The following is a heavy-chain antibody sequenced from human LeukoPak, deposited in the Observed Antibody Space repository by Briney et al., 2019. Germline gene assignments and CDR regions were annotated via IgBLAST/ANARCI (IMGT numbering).Heavy chain of an antibody. CDR3: ARAAPPYSSSWYPPFFDY. CDR2: MDYCGST. Sequence: SETLSLTRTLSGGSISTLYWSWIRQPPGHGREWIGYMDYCGSTNSTPSLQSRVTMSVDTSKHQFSRNLSSVAAGHTPVYSCARAAPPYSSSWYPPFFDYGGRGTLATVSS. D-gene: IGHD6-13*01. J-gene: IGHJ4*02. V-gene: IGHV4-59*08. CDR1: GGSISTLY.